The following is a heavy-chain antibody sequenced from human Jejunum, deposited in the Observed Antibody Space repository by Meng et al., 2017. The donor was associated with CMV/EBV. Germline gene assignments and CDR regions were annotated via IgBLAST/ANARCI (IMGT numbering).Heavy chain of an antibody. D-gene: IGHD3-3*01. CDR1: CGSIGSGDYY. CDR2: IHDTGST. V-gene: IGHV4-30-4*08. J-gene: IGHJ4*02. CDR3: ARGSIFVSFDS. Sequence: QVQLRESCPGLSNPAHTLSPTGSVSCGSIGSGDYYWSWIRQPPGKGLEWIGYIHDTGSTYYNPSLKSRVDISLGTSRNHFSLTLSSVTAEDTAVYFCARGSIFVSFDSWGQGTLVTVSS.